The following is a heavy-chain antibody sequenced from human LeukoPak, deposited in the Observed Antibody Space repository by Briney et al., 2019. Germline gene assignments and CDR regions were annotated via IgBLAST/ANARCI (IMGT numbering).Heavy chain of an antibody. CDR2: IKQDGSEK. V-gene: IGHV3-7*05. D-gene: IGHD5-18*01. J-gene: IGHJ4*02. Sequence: GGSLRLSCAASGFTFSSYWMSWVRQAPGKGLEWVANIKQDGSEKYYVDSVKGRFTISRDNAKNSLYLQMNSLRAEDTAVYYSARYSYGFPLGYWGQGTLVTVSS. CDR1: GFTFSSYW. CDR3: ARYSYGFPLGY.